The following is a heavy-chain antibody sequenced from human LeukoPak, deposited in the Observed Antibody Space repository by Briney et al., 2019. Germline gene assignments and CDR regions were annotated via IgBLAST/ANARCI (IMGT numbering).Heavy chain of an antibody. D-gene: IGHD3-22*01. CDR2: VGYDGTR. Sequence: PGGSLRLSCAATGFTFSSYAVSWVRQAPGKGLEWVSGVGYDGTRYYADSVKGRFTVSRDTATNTLYLQMSSLRAEDTAIFYCAKTQGYYDYWGQGTLVTVSS. J-gene: IGHJ4*02. V-gene: IGHV3-23*01. CDR1: GFTFSSYA. CDR3: AKTQGYYDY.